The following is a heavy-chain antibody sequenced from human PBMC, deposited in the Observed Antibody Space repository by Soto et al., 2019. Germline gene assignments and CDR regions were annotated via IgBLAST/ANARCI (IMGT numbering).Heavy chain of an antibody. CDR1: GGSISIFTYY. CDR2: VYYNENT. CDR3: ARRERYYGSPGWFDH. D-gene: IGHD3-10*01. J-gene: IGHJ5*02. V-gene: IGHV4-39*01. Sequence: LXLTCSVSGGSISIFTYYWGWIRQPPGKGLEWIGTVYYNENTYYNPSLKSRVTITVDTAKNQFSLNLRSVTAADTAMYFCARRERYYGSPGWFDHWGPGTLVTVSS.